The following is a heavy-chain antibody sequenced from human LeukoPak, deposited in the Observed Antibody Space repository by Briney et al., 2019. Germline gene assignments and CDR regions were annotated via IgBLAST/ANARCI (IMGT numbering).Heavy chain of an antibody. CDR2: ISGSGGTT. CDR1: GFSFSSYW. V-gene: IGHV3-23*01. CDR3: AKSTTVTMYDY. D-gene: IGHD4-17*01. J-gene: IGHJ4*02. Sequence: GGSLRLSCAASGFSFSSYWMHWVRQAPGKGLVWVSAISGSGGTTYYADSVKGRFTISRDNSKNTLYLQMNSLRAEDTAVYYCAKSTTVTMYDYWGQGTLVTVSS.